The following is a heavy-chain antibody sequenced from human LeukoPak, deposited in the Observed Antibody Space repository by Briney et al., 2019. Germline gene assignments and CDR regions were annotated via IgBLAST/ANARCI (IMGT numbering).Heavy chain of an antibody. Sequence: SETLSLTCTASGGSLSSRSTSYWSWIRQPPGKGLEWIGSMNYGGISHYNPSLKSRCTISLNTSKKQFSLMLPSVTAADTAVYYCARGGGWDYYGSGSYSLDYWGQGTLVTVSS. V-gene: IGHV4-39*07. CDR2: MNYGGIS. J-gene: IGHJ4*02. CDR1: GGSLSSRSTSY. CDR3: ARGGGWDYYGSGSYSLDY. D-gene: IGHD3-10*01.